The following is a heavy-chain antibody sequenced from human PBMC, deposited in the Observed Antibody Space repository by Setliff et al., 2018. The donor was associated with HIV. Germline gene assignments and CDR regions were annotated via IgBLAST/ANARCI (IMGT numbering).Heavy chain of an antibody. Sequence: GGSLRLSCAASGFTFNNSHWMHWVRQAPGKGLMWVSHISDDGTSTSYADSVKGRFIMSRDIAKNAVYLQMSSISVEDTAVYYCAKERGITGTIRAFDIWGQGTMVTVSS. V-gene: IGHV3-74*01. CDR1: GFTFNNSHW. J-gene: IGHJ3*02. CDR3: AKERGITGTIRAFDI. D-gene: IGHD1-7*01. CDR2: ISDDGTST.